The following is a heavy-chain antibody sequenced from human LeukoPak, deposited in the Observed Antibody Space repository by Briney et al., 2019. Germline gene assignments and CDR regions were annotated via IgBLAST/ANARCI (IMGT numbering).Heavy chain of an antibody. J-gene: IGHJ4*02. V-gene: IGHV4-61*08. Sequence: SETLSLTCTVSGGSISSGDYYWSWIRQPPGKGLEWIGYIYYSGSTNYNPSLKSRVTISVDTSKNQFSLKLSSVTAADTAVYYCARGLTAFHYMDVWGLGTLVTVSS. CDR3: ARGLTAFHYMDV. CDR1: GGSISSGDYY. CDR2: IYYSGST. D-gene: IGHD2-21*02.